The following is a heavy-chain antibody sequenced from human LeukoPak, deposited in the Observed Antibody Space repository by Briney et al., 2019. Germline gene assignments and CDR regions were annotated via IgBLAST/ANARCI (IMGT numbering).Heavy chain of an antibody. CDR3: AELGITMIGGV. CDR1: GFSFNIYG. J-gene: IGHJ6*04. CDR2: ITDSGGKK. Sequence: GGSLRLSCAASGFSFNIYGMAWVRQAPGRGLEWVSFITDSGGKKYYADAVKGRFTISRDNAKNSLYLQMNSLRAEDTAVYYCAELGITMIGGVWGKGTTVTISS. D-gene: IGHD3-10*02. V-gene: IGHV3-48*03.